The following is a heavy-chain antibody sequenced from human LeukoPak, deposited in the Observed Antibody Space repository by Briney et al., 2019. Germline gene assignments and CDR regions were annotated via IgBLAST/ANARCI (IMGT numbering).Heavy chain of an antibody. CDR3: ARAPVVTAETDY. CDR2: ISSYNGNT. V-gene: IGHV1-18*01. Sequence: ASVKVSCKASGYTFSSDGISWVRQAPGQGLEWMGWISSYNGNTKYAEKLQGRVTMTTDTSTSTAYMELRSLRSDDTAVYYCARAPVVTAETDYWGQGTLVTVSS. D-gene: IGHD4-23*01. J-gene: IGHJ4*02. CDR1: GYTFSSDG.